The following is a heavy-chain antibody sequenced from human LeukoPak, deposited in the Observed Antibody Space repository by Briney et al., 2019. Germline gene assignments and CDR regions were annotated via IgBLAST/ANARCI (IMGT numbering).Heavy chain of an antibody. CDR3: ARDREYSSSWPHDAFDI. V-gene: IGHV1-3*01. Sequence: ASVKVSCKASGYTFTSYAMHWVRQAPGQRLEWMGWINAGNGNTKYSQKFQGRVTITRDTSASTAYMELSSLRSEDTAVYYCARDREYSSSWPHDAFDIWGQGTMVTVSS. CDR2: INAGNGNT. CDR1: GYTFTSYA. J-gene: IGHJ3*02. D-gene: IGHD6-13*01.